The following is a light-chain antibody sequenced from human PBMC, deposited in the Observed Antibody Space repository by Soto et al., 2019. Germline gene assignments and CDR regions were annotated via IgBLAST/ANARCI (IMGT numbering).Light chain of an antibody. CDR1: QSINSW. Sequence: DVQMTQSPSTLSASVGDRVTITCRASQSINSWLAWYQQKPGKAPKLLIYDASSLESGVPSRFSGSGSGTEFTLTISSLQPDDFATYFXQQYDSYSFTFGPGTKVDIK. CDR2: DAS. CDR3: QQYDSYSFT. J-gene: IGKJ3*01. V-gene: IGKV1-5*01.